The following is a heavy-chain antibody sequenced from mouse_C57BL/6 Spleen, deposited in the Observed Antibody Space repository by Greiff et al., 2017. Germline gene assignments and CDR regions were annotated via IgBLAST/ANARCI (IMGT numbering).Heavy chain of an antibody. CDR2: IDPETGGT. CDR1: GYTFTDYE. V-gene: IGHV1-15*01. CDR3: TVVATDYAMDY. J-gene: IGHJ4*01. Sequence: VKLMESGAELVRPGASVTLSCKASGYTFTDYEMHWVKQTPVHGLEWIGAIDPETGGTAYNQKFKGKAILTADKSSSTAYMELRSLTSEDSAVYYCTVVATDYAMDYWGQGTSVTVSS. D-gene: IGHD1-1*01.